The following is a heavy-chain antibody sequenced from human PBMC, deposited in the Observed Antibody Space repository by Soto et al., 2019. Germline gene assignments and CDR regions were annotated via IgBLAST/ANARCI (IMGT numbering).Heavy chain of an antibody. CDR3: AIKFGETFDY. CDR1: GFTFSSYA. D-gene: IGHD3-16*01. CDR2: ISGSGGST. J-gene: IGHJ4*02. Sequence: GVSLRLSCAASGFTFSSYAMSGVRQAPGKGLEWVSAISGSGGSTYYADSVKGRFTISRDNSKNTLYLQMNSLRAEDTAVYYCAIKFGETFDYWGQGTLVTVSS. V-gene: IGHV3-23*01.